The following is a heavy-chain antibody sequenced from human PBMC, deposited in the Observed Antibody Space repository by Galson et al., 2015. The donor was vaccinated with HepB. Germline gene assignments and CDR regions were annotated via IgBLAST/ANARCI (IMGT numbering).Heavy chain of an antibody. CDR2: IYSGGHA. CDR3: ASPFCIGGNCYPLWY. Sequence: SLRLSCAVSGSTVSKSYVSWVRQAPGKGLEWLSVIYSGGHAFYADSVQGRFTIPRDTSKNTVYLQMRSLRAEDTAVYYCASPFCIGGNCYPLWYWGQGTLVTVSS. J-gene: IGHJ4*02. D-gene: IGHD2-15*01. CDR1: GSTVSKSY. V-gene: IGHV3-53*01.